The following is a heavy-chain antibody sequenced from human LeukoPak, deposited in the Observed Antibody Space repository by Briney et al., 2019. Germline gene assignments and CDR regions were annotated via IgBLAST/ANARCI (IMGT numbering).Heavy chain of an antibody. V-gene: IGHV3-11*04. J-gene: IGHJ6*02. CDR3: ARGLSGGYSYGSNGMDV. CDR1: GFTLTDYF. CDR2: ISRSGSTI. D-gene: IGHD5-18*01. Sequence: GGSLRLSCAASGFTLTDYFMNWIRQTPGKGLEWLAYISRSGSTIYYAASAKGRFTISRENAKNSLYLQMNSLRAGDTAVYYCARGLSGGYSYGSNGMDVWGQGTTVTVSS.